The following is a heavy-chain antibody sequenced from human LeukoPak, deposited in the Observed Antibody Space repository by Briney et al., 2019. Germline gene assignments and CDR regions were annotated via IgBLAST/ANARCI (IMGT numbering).Heavy chain of an antibody. J-gene: IGHJ6*03. V-gene: IGHV1-2*02. Sequence: GASVKVSCKASGYTFTGYYMHWVRQAPGQGLEWVGLINPNRGGKNYAHKVQGRVTITSDKSINTPYLELNRLRADDTAVYYCARDVSSCYGRACFDYYYYVDVWGKGTRVTVSS. CDR3: ARDVSSCYGRACFDYYYYVDV. CDR1: GYTFTGYY. CDR2: INPNRGGK. D-gene: IGHD2-2*01.